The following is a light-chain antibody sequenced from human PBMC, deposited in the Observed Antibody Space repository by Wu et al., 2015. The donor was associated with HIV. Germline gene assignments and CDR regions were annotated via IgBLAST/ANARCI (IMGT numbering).Light chain of an antibody. CDR3: QQYGSSPL. J-gene: IGKJ2*01. CDR1: QSVSSSY. Sequence: EIVMTQSPATLSVSPGERATLSCRASQSVSSSYLVWYQQKPGQAPRLLIYGASSRATGIPDRFSGSGSGTDFTLTISRLEPEDFAVYYCQQYGSSPLFGQGTKLEIK. V-gene: IGKV3-20*01. CDR2: GAS.